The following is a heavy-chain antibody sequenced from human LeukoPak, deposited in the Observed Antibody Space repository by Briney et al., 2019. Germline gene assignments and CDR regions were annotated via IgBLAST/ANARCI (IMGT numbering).Heavy chain of an antibody. CDR3: AKLIRASVAAHFDY. V-gene: IGHV3-23*01. D-gene: IGHD6-6*01. CDR2: ISGSGGNT. Sequence: GGSLRLSCAASGFTFSSNAMSWVRQAPGKGLEWVSAISGSGGNTYYADSVKGRFTISRDNSKNTLYLQMNSLRAEDTAVYYCAKLIRASVAAHFDYWGQGTLVTVSS. CDR1: GFTFSSNA. J-gene: IGHJ4*02.